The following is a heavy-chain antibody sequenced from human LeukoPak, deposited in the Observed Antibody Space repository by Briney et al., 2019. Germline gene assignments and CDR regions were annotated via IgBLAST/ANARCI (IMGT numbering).Heavy chain of an antibody. Sequence: GGSLRLSCAASGFTFSSYGMHWVRQAPGKGLEWVAFIRYDGGNKYYADSVKGRFTISRDNSKNTLYLQMNSLRAEDTAVYYCAKDPRSQLPSAFDIWGQGTMVTVSS. CDR1: GFTFSSYG. J-gene: IGHJ3*02. CDR3: AKDPRSQLPSAFDI. V-gene: IGHV3-30*02. CDR2: IRYDGGNK. D-gene: IGHD2-2*01.